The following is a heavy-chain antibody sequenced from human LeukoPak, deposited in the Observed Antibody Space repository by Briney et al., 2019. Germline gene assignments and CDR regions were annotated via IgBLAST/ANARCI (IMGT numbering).Heavy chain of an antibody. V-gene: IGHV1-18*04. CDR1: GYTFTSYG. CDR2: ISGYNGNT. CDR3: ARDPLSVGMDV. Sequence: ASVKVSCKASGYTFTSYGISWVRQAPGQGLEWTGWISGYNGNTNYAQKVQGRVTMTTDTSTSTAYMELRSLRSDDTAVYYCARDPLSVGMDVWGQGTTVTVSS. J-gene: IGHJ6*02.